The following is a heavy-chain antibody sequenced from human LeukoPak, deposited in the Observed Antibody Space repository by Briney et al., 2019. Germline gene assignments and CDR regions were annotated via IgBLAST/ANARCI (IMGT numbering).Heavy chain of an antibody. J-gene: IGHJ4*02. CDR2: IYYSGST. D-gene: IGHD6-13*01. CDR1: GGSISSYY. Sequence: SETLSLTCTVSGGSISSYYWSWIRQPPGKGLEWIGYIYYSGSTNYNPSLKSRVTISVDTSKNQFSLKLSSVTAADTAVYYCAGDRGYGSARYYFDYWGQGTLVTVSS. V-gene: IGHV4-59*01. CDR3: AGDRGYGSARYYFDY.